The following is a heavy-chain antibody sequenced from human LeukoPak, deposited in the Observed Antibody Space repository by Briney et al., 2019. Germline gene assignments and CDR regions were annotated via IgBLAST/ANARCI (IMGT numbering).Heavy chain of an antibody. CDR2: IYYSGST. CDR3: ARGCSAGTPHNWFDP. CDR1: GGSISGYY. Sequence: SETLSLTCTVSGGSISGYYWSWIRQPPGKGLEWIGYIYYSGSTNYNPSLKSRVSISVDTSKNQFSLKLSSVTAADTAVYYCARGCSAGTPHNWFDPWGQGTLVTVSS. D-gene: IGHD6-13*01. V-gene: IGHV4-59*01. J-gene: IGHJ5*02.